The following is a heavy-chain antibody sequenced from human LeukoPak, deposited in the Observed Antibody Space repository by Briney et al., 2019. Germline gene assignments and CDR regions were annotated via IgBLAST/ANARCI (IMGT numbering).Heavy chain of an antibody. CDR3: ARVDTSDKGVAFDI. CDR1: GFTVSSNY. V-gene: IGHV3-53*01. D-gene: IGHD3-22*01. CDR2: IYSGGST. J-gene: IGHJ3*02. Sequence: PGGSLRLSCAASGFTVSSNYMSCVRQAPGKGLEWVSVIYSGGSTYYADSVKGRFTISRDNSKNTLYLQMNSLRAEDTAVYYCARVDTSDKGVAFDIWGQGTMVTVSS.